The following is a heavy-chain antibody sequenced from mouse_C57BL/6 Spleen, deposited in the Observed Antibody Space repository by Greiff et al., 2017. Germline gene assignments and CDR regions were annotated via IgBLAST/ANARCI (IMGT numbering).Heavy chain of an antibody. D-gene: IGHD2-4*01. CDR3: ARWPYYDYDESAMDY. CDR2: IYPGSGST. V-gene: IGHV1-55*01. J-gene: IGHJ4*01. Sequence: QVQLQQPGAELVKPGASVKMSCKASGYTFTSYWITWVKQRPGQGLEWIGDIYPGSGSTNYNEKFKSKATLTVDTSSSTAYMQLSSLTSEDSAVYYCARWPYYDYDESAMDYWGQGTSVTVAS. CDR1: GYTFTSYW.